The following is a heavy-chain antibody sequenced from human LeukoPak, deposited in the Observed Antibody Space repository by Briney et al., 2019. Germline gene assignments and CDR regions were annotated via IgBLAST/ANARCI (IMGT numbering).Heavy chain of an antibody. D-gene: IGHD3-10*01. CDR1: GFTFSSYS. CDR2: ISSSSSYI. Sequence: GGSLRLSCSASGFTFSSYSMNWVRQAPGKGLEWVSSISSSSSYIYYADSVKGRFTISRDNAKNSLYLQMNSLRAEDTAVYYCASTMVRGVGSGAFDIWGQGTMVTVSS. V-gene: IGHV3-21*01. CDR3: ASTMVRGVGSGAFDI. J-gene: IGHJ3*02.